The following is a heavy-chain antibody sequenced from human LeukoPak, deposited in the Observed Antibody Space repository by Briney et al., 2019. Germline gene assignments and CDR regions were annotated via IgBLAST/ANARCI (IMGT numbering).Heavy chain of an antibody. CDR2: INWNGGST. D-gene: IGHD1-26*01. J-gene: IGHJ4*02. CDR1: GFTFSSYA. V-gene: IGHV3-20*01. CDR3: ARGAAEAQWEIEVSFDY. Sequence: PGGSLRLSCAASGFTFSSYAMSWVRQAPGKGLEWVSGINWNGGSTGYADSVKGRFTISRDNAKNSLYLQMNSLRAEDTALYHCARGAAEAQWEIEVSFDYWGQGTLVTVSS.